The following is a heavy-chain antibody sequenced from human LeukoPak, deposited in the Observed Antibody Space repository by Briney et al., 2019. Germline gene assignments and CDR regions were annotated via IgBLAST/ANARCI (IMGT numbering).Heavy chain of an antibody. CDR1: GFTFSSYW. Sequence: GGSLRLSCAASGFTFSSYWMSWVRQAPGQGLEWVANIKQDGSEKYYVDSVKGRFTISRDNAKNSLYLQMNSLRAEDTAVYYCARDLLDTAMGPDYYYYYMDVWGQGTMVTVSS. V-gene: IGHV3-7*01. CDR3: ARDLLDTAMGPDYYYYYMDV. CDR2: IKQDGSEK. D-gene: IGHD5-18*01. J-gene: IGHJ6*03.